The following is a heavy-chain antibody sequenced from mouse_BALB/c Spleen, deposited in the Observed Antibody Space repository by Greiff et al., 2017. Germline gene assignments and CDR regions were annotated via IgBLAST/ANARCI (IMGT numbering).Heavy chain of an antibody. V-gene: IGHV1-54*01. D-gene: IGHD1-1*01. Sequence: VQLQESGAELARPGASVKLSCKASGYTFTSYWMQWVKQRPGQGLEWIGVINPGSGGTNYNEKFKGKATLTADKSSSTAYMQLSSLTSDDSAVYFCARNYGSSYEDYWGQGTTLTVSS. CDR2: INPGSGGT. CDR1: GYTFTSYW. J-gene: IGHJ2*01. CDR3: ARNYGSSYEDY.